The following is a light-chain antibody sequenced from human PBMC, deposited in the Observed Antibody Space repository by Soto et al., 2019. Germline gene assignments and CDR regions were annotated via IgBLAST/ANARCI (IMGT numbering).Light chain of an antibody. CDR1: SSDVGTYNP. CDR2: EAA. CDR3: CSFAGTSYV. Sequence: QSVLTQPASVSGSPGQSITLSCTGTSSDVGTYNPVSWYQQHPGKAPKLIIYEAAKRPSGVSNRFSGSRSANTASLTISGLQAEDEADYYCCSFAGTSYVFGTGTKVTVL. J-gene: IGLJ1*01. V-gene: IGLV2-23*01.